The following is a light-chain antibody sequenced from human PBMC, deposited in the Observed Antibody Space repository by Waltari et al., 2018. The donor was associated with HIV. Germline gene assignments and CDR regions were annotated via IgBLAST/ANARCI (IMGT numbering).Light chain of an antibody. J-gene: IGLJ1*01. Sequence: QSVLTQPPSVSGAPGQGVTISCTGSSSNIGAGYDVHWYRHLPGTAPKLLIHENNNRPSGVPDRFSGSRSGTSASLAISGLHADDEADYYCQSYDSTLSGPRVFGTGTKVTVL. CDR2: ENN. CDR1: SSNIGAGYD. CDR3: QSYDSTLSGPRV. V-gene: IGLV1-40*01.